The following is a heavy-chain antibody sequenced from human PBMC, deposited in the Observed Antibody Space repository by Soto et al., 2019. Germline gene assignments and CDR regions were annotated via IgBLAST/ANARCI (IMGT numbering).Heavy chain of an antibody. J-gene: IGHJ5*02. D-gene: IGHD6-19*01. CDR3: ARGRIIVAGGFDP. CDR2: MNPSTGNT. V-gene: IGHV1-8*01. Sequence: GASVKVSCKASGYTFTSYDIIWVRQATGQGLGWMGWMNPSTGNTDSAEKFQGRLTMTRNTSISTVYMELSSLSFEDTAVYYCARGRIIVAGGFDPWGQGTLVTVSS. CDR1: GYTFTSYD.